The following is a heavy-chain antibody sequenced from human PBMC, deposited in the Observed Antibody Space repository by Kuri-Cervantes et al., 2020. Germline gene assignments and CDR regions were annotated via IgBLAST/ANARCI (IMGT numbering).Heavy chain of an antibody. J-gene: IGHJ6*02. CDR1: GYTFTSYG. V-gene: IGHV1-18*01. CDR2: ISAYNGNT. CDR3: ARESLVFGYSYGEALIDYYYYGMDV. D-gene: IGHD5-18*01. Sequence: ASVKVSCKASGYTFTSYGISWVRQAPGQGLEWMGWISAYNGNTNYAQKLQGRVTMTTDTSTRTAYMELRSLRSDDTAVYYCARESLVFGYSYGEALIDYYYYGMDVWGQGTTVTVSS.